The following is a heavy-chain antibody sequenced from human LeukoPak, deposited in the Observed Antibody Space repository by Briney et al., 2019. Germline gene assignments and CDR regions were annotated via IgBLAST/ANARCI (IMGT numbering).Heavy chain of an antibody. Sequence: GGSLRLSCAASGFTFSSYAMSWVRQAPGKGLEWVSAISGSGGSTYYADSVKGRFTISRDNSKNTLYLQMNSLRAEDTAVYYCAKDLNSATMIKGAFDIWGQGTMVTVSS. J-gene: IGHJ3*02. D-gene: IGHD3-22*01. CDR2: ISGSGGST. CDR1: GFTFSSYA. V-gene: IGHV3-23*01. CDR3: AKDLNSATMIKGAFDI.